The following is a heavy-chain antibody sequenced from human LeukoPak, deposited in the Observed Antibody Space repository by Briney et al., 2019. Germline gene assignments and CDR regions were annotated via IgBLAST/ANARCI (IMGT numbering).Heavy chain of an antibody. CDR1: GGSISSGTYY. J-gene: IGHJ4*02. D-gene: IGHD5-18*01. Sequence: SSETLSLTCTVSGGSISSGTYYWGWLRQPPGKGLEWIGSIYYSGSTYYNPSLKSRVTISVDTSKNQFSLKLSSVTAADTAVYYCARVYSYGYLDYWGQGTLVTVSS. CDR3: ARVYSYGYLDY. CDR2: IYYSGST. V-gene: IGHV4-39*07.